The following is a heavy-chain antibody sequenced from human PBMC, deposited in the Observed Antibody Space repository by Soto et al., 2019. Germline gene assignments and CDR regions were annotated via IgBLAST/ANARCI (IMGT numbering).Heavy chain of an antibody. J-gene: IGHJ6*03. CDR1: GYTFTSYT. Sequence: QVQLVQSGAEVKKPGASVKVSCKASGYTFTSYTMHWVRQAPGQRLEWMGWINAGNGNTKYSQKFQGRVTITRDTSASTAYMELSSLRSEDTAVYYCARGKSDYGDCVLCVRGYYYYMDVWGKGTTVTVSS. CDR2: INAGNGNT. V-gene: IGHV1-3*01. CDR3: ARGKSDYGDCVLCVRGYYYYMDV. D-gene: IGHD4-17*01.